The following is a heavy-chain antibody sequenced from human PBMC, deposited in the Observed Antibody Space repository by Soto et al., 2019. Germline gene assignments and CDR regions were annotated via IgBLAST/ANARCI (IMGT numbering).Heavy chain of an antibody. V-gene: IGHV4-59*08. CDR1: GGSISSYY. CDR2: IYYSGST. CDR3: AGHRYYDYIWGSYRFYYFDY. D-gene: IGHD3-16*02. J-gene: IGHJ4*02. Sequence: SETLSLTCTVSGGSISSYYWSWIRQPPGKGLEWIGYIYYSGSTNYNPSLKSRVTISVDTSKNQFSLKLSSVTAADTAVYYCAGHRYYDYIWGSYRFYYFDYWGQGTLVTVPS.